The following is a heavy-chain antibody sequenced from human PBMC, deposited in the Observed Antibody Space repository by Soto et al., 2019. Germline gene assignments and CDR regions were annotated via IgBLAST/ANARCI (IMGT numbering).Heavy chain of an antibody. Sequence: EVQLVESGGGLVQPGGSLRLSCAAYKFTFSRYWMHWVRQTPGKGLMWVSRINTDGSRTTYADSVKGRFTISRDNAKNTVFLDMNSLRAEDTAVYYCARVASGSYDWFDPWGQGTLVTVSS. CDR3: ARVASGSYDWFDP. CDR2: INTDGSRT. V-gene: IGHV3-74*03. D-gene: IGHD1-26*01. CDR1: KFTFSRYW. J-gene: IGHJ5*02.